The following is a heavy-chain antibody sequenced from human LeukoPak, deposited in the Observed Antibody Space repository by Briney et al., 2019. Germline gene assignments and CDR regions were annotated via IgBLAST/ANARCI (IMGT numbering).Heavy chain of an antibody. D-gene: IGHD3-9*01. J-gene: IGHJ3*02. CDR1: GYTLTELS. CDR3: ARLGIDYDILTGYIPDAFDI. CDR2: FDPEDGET. Sequence: ASVKVSCKVSGYTLTELSMHWVRQAPGKGLEWMGGFDPEDGETIYAQKFQGRVTMTEDTSTDTAYMELSSLRSEDTAVYYCARLGIDYDILTGYIPDAFDIWGQGTMVTVSS. V-gene: IGHV1-24*01.